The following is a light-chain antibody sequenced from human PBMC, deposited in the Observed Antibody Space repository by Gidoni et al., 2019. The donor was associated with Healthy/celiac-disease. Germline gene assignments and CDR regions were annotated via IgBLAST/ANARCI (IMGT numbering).Light chain of an antibody. CDR3: QVWDSSSDHVV. CDR1: NIGSKS. V-gene: IGLV3-21*04. Sequence: SSVLTQPPSVSVAPGKTARITCGGNNIGSKSVHWYQQKPGQAPVLVIYYDSDRPSGIPERCSCSNSGNTATLTISRVEAGDEADYYCQVWDSSSDHVVFGGGTKLTVL. J-gene: IGLJ2*01. CDR2: YDS.